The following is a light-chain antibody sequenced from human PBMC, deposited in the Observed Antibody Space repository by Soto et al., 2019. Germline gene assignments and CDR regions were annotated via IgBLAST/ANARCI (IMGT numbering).Light chain of an antibody. CDR1: QSISTY. J-gene: IGKJ1*01. CDR2: ATS. Sequence: DIQMTQSPSSLSASVGDRVTITCRASQSISTYLIWYQQKPGKAPKLLIYATSSLQSGVPSRFSGSGSGTDFTLTISSLQPEDFATYYCQQSYSTLTWTFGQGTKVDI. V-gene: IGKV1-39*01. CDR3: QQSYSTLTWT.